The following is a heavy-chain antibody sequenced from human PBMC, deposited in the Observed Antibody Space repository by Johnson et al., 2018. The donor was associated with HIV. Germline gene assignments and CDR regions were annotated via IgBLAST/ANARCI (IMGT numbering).Heavy chain of an antibody. CDR1: GLTVSGNY. J-gene: IGHJ3*01. Sequence: VQLVESGGGVVKPGGSLRLSCAASGLTVSGNYMSWGQAPGKGLEWVSVIYSGGSTYYADSVKGRFTISREKSKNTLYLQMNSLRAEDTAVYYCATGDDDGFWGQGTMVTVSS. V-gene: IGHV3-66*01. D-gene: IGHD5-12*01. CDR3: ATGDDDGF. CDR2: IYSGGST.